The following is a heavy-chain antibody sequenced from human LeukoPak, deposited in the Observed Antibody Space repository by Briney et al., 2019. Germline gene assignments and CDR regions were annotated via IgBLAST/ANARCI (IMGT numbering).Heavy chain of an antibody. CDR2: INSDGSGT. J-gene: IGHJ4*02. D-gene: IGHD3-22*01. CDR3: ARGRVFDTSGYSVDY. Sequence: GGSLRLSCAASGFTFSAFWMHWVRQAPGKGLVWVSHINSDGSGTRYADSVKGRFTISRDNARNTLYLQMNSLRAGDTAVYYCARGRVFDTSGYSVDYWGQGTLVTVSS. CDR1: GFTFSAFW. V-gene: IGHV3-74*01.